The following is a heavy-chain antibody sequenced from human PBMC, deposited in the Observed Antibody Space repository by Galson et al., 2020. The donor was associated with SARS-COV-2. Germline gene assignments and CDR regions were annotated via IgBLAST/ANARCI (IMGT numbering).Heavy chain of an antibody. CDR1: GFTFDDYA. Sequence: SLRLSCAVSGFTFDDYAMHWVRQAPGQGLEWVSGIDWNGGSIAYADSVKGRFTISRDSAKKSLHLQMNSLRPEDTALYYCAKDNGYYTSGLDSWGQGTLVNVSS. CDR3: AKDNGYYTSGLDS. D-gene: IGHD3-3*01. CDR2: IDWNGGSI. J-gene: IGHJ4*02. V-gene: IGHV3-9*01.